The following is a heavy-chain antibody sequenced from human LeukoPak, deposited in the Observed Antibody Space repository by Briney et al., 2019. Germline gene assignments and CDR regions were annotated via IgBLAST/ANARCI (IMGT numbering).Heavy chain of an antibody. CDR3: ARGGKYYDILTGYYGMDV. Sequence: SETLSLTCTVSGGSVSSGSYYWSWIRQPPGKGLEWIGYIYYSGSTNYHPSLKSRVTISVDTSKNQFSLKLSSVTAADTAVYYCARGGKYYDILTGYYGMDVWGKGTTVTVSS. D-gene: IGHD3-9*01. CDR2: IYYSGST. CDR1: GGSVSSGSYY. J-gene: IGHJ6*04. V-gene: IGHV4-61*01.